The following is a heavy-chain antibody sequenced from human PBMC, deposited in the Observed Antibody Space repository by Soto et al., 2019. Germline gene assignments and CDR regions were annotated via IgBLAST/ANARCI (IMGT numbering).Heavy chain of an antibody. V-gene: IGHV3-11*06. Sequence: PGGSLRLSCAASGFNFSDHYMNWIRQAPGKGLEWVSYISGSSRYTNFADSVKGRFTISRDNAKNSLYLQMNSLRAEDTAVYYCARHTSGWHYYDYWGQGT. J-gene: IGHJ4*02. CDR1: GFNFSDHY. CDR2: ISGSSRYT. CDR3: ARHTSGWHYYDY. D-gene: IGHD6-19*01.